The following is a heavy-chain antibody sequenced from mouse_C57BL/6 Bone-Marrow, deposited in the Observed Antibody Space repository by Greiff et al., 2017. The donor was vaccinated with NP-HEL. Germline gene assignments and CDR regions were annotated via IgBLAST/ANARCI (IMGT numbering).Heavy chain of an antibody. Sequence: QVQLQQSGPGLVQPSQSLSITCTVSGFSLTSYGVHWVRQSPGKGLEWLGVIWSGGSTDYNAAFISRLSISKDNSKSQVFFKMNSLQADDTAIYYCARKAAGFRGWSKDWFAYWGQGTLVTVSA. CDR1: GFSLTSYG. J-gene: IGHJ3*01. CDR2: IWSGGST. V-gene: IGHV2-2*01. D-gene: IGHD2-3*01. CDR3: ARKAAGFRGWSKDWFAY.